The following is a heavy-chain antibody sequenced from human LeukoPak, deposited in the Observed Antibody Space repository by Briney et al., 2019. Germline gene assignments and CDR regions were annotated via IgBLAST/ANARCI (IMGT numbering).Heavy chain of an antibody. CDR3: VTHEVTVITRSTFDY. V-gene: IGHV3-7*01. CDR2: IKPDDTEK. J-gene: IGHJ4*02. Sequence: PGGSLRLSCAASGFIFSSCWMSWVRQAPGKGLEWVANIKPDDTEKYYGNSVKGRFTILRDNAKNSLYLQMNSLRAEGTAVYYCVTHEVTVITRSTFDYWGQGTLVTVSS. CDR1: GFIFSSCW. D-gene: IGHD4-23*01.